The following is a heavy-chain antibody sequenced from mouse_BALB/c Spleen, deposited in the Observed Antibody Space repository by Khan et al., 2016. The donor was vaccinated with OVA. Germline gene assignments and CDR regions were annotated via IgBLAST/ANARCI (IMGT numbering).Heavy chain of an antibody. CDR1: GYSITSDYA. CDR2: ISYSGST. Sequence: EVKLLESGPGLVKPSQSLSLTCTVTGYSITSDYAWNWIRQFPGNKLEWMGYISYSGSTTYNPSLKSRILITRDTSKNQFFLQLNSVTTEDTATYYCARLFTYWGQGTLVTVSA. V-gene: IGHV3-2*02. CDR3: ARLFTY. J-gene: IGHJ3*01.